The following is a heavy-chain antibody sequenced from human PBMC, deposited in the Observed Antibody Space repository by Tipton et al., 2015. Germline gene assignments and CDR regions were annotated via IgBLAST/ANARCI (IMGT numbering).Heavy chain of an antibody. Sequence: LRLSCAVYGGSFSGYCWSWIRQPPGKGLEWIGEINHSGSTNYNPSLKSRVTLSGDTSKNQFSLKLSSVTAADTADYYCARGRGHIVVVSHFDYWGQGTLVTVSS. V-gene: IGHV4-34*01. CDR2: INHSGST. CDR3: ARGRGHIVVVSHFDY. J-gene: IGHJ4*02. CDR1: GGSFSGYC. D-gene: IGHD2-21*01.